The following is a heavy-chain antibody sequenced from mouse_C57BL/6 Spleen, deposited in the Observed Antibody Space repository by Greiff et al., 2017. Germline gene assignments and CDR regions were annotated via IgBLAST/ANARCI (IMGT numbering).Heavy chain of an antibody. CDR3: AREGTTGFFDY. CDR1: GFTFSDYY. Sequence: EVMLVESEGGLVQPGSSMKLSCTASGFTFSDYYMAWVRQVTEKGLEWVANINYDGSSTYYLDSLKSRFIISRDNAKNILYLQMSSLKSEDTATYYCAREGTTGFFDYWGQGTTLTVSS. CDR2: INYDGSST. D-gene: IGHD1-1*01. V-gene: IGHV5-16*01. J-gene: IGHJ2*01.